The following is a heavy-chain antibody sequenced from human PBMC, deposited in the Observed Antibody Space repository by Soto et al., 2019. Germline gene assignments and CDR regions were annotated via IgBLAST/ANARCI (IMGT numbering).Heavy chain of an antibody. V-gene: IGHV3-33*01. CDR3: ARGSDPWGAAAGPDY. CDR2: IWYDGSNK. CDR1: GFTFRSYA. J-gene: IGHJ4*02. Sequence: QVQLVESGGGVVQPGRSLRLSCAASGFTFRSYAMHWVRQAPGKGLAWVAVIWYDGSNKYYADSVKGRFTISRDDSKDTLSLQMNSLRAEDTAVYYCARGSDPWGAAAGPDYWGQGTLVTVSS. D-gene: IGHD6-13*01.